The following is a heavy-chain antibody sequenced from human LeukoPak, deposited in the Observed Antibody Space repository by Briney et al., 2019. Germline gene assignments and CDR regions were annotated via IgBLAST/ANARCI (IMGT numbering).Heavy chain of an antibody. CDR3: ARWRSGSYFHY. Sequence: GGSLILSCAASGFTVSNNYMSRVRQAPGKGLEWVSVIYSGGSTYYADSVKGRFTISRDNSKNTLYLQMNSLRAEDTAVYYCARWRSGSYFHYWGQGTLVTVSS. V-gene: IGHV3-53*01. CDR2: IYSGGST. J-gene: IGHJ4*02. D-gene: IGHD1-26*01. CDR1: GFTVSNNY.